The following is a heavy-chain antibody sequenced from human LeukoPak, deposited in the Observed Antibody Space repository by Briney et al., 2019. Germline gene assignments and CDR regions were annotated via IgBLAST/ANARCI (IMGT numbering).Heavy chain of an antibody. CDR2: IYYSGST. Sequence: SETLSLTCTVSGGSISSSSYYWGWIRQPPGKGLEWIGSIYYSGSTYYNPSLKSRVTISVDTSKNQFSLKLSSVTAADTAVYYCAPRYYDFWSGIITGYMDVWGKGTTVTVSS. J-gene: IGHJ6*03. V-gene: IGHV4-39*01. D-gene: IGHD3-3*01. CDR1: GGSISSSSYY. CDR3: APRYYDFWSGIITGYMDV.